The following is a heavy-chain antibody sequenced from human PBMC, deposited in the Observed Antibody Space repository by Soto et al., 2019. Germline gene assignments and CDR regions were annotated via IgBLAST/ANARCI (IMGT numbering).Heavy chain of an antibody. V-gene: IGHV6-1*01. CDR3: ARDAAPTLNYPHGMDV. CDR2: TLYRSSKWYN. Sequence: PSQTLSLTCAISGGSVSTNIAAWSWIRQSPSRGLEWLGRTLYRSSKWYNEYAVSVKSRMTINPDTSKNQFSLQLNSVTPEDTAVYYCARDAAPTLNYPHGMDVWGQGT. CDR1: GGSVSTNIAA. J-gene: IGHJ6*02. D-gene: IGHD1-7*01.